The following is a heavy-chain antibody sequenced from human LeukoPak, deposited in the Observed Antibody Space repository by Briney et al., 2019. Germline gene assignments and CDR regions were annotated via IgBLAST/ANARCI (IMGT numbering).Heavy chain of an antibody. D-gene: IGHD3-10*01. J-gene: IGHJ5*02. CDR3: ARDSATTLTGELHNWFDP. V-gene: IGHV1-2*02. CDR1: GYTFTGHY. Sequence: ASVKVSCKASGYTFTGHYMHWVRQAPGRGLEWMGWINPNSGGTNYAQKLQGRVTMTTDTSTSTAYMELRSLRSDDTAVYYCARDSATTLTGELHNWFDPWGQGTLVTVSS. CDR2: INPNSGGT.